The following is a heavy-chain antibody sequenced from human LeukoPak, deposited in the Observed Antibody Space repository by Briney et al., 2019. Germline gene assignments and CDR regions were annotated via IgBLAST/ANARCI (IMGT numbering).Heavy chain of an antibody. CDR2: ISYDGSNK. CDR1: GFTFSSYA. V-gene: IGHV3-30*04. D-gene: IGHD3-10*01. CDR3: ARDSYYYGSGHYMDV. Sequence: PGGSLRLSCAASGFTFSSYAMHWVRQAPGKGLEWVAVISYDGSNKYYADSVKGRFTISRDNSKNTLYLQMNSLRAEDTAVYYCARDSYYYGSGHYMDVWGKGTTVTVSS. J-gene: IGHJ6*03.